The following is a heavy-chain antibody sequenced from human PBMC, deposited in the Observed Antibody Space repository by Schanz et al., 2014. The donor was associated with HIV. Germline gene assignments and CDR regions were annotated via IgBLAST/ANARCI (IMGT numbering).Heavy chain of an antibody. CDR1: GVSFSGYD. D-gene: IGHD2-15*01. Sequence: QVKLQQWGAGLLKPSETLSLTCAVYGVSFSGYDWSWIRQPPGKGLEWIGEINHSGSTNYNPSLKWRGTISVDTSKNQFSLKLSSVTAADTAVYYCARGLVNCSGGSCYSGWFDPWGQGNLVTVSS. CDR2: INHSGST. V-gene: IGHV4-34*02. J-gene: IGHJ5*02. CDR3: ARGLVNCSGGSCYSGWFDP.